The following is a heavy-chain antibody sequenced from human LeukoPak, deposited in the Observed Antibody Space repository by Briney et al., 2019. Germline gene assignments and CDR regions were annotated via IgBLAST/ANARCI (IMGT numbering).Heavy chain of an antibody. CDR1: GGSISSYY. CDR3: ARDGGGGKGFDY. V-gene: IGHV4-59*01. J-gene: IGHJ4*02. Sequence: NPSETLSLTCTVSGGSISSYYWSWIRQPPGQGLEWIGYIYYSGSTNYNPSLKSRVTISVDTSKNQFSLKLSSVTAADTAVYYCARDGGGGKGFDYWGQGTLVTVSS. D-gene: IGHD3-16*01. CDR2: IYYSGST.